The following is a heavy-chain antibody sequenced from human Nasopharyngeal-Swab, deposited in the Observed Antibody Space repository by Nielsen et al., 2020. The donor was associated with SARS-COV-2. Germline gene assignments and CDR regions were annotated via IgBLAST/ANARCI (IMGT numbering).Heavy chain of an antibody. CDR1: GGSISSYY. Sequence: SETLSLTCTVSGGSISSYYWSWIRQPPGKGLEWIGYIYHSGSTYYNPSLKSRVTISVDWSKNQFSLNLSSVTAADTAVYYCARLYDTSGYGYWGQGTLVTVSS. D-gene: IGHD3-22*01. V-gene: IGHV4-59*12. CDR2: IYHSGST. J-gene: IGHJ4*02. CDR3: ARLYDTSGYGY.